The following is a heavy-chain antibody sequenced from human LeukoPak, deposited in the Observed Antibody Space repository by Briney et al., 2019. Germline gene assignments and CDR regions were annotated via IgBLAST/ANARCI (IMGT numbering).Heavy chain of an antibody. D-gene: IGHD5-12*01. V-gene: IGHV1-69*05. Sequence: SVKVSCKASGGTFSSYAISWVRQAPGQGLERMGGIIPIFGTANYAQKFQGRVTITTDESTSTAYMELSSLRSEDTAVYYCAKKWLRRNWFDPWGQGTLITVSS. J-gene: IGHJ5*02. CDR2: IIPIFGTA. CDR1: GGTFSSYA. CDR3: AKKWLRRNWFDP.